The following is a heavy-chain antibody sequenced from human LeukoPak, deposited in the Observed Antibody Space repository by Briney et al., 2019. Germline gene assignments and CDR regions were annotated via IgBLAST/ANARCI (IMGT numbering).Heavy chain of an antibody. CDR3: AKQMSTVTFTPFDY. CDR2: ISASGGST. V-gene: IGHV3-23*01. CDR1: GFTFSSSA. J-gene: IGHJ4*02. Sequence: PGGSLRLSCAASGFTFSSSAMNWVRQAPGKGLEWVSVISASGGSTYYADSVKGRFTVSRDNSMNTLYLQMNSLRAEDTAVYYCAKQMSTVTFTPFDYWGQGTLVTVSS. D-gene: IGHD3-16*01.